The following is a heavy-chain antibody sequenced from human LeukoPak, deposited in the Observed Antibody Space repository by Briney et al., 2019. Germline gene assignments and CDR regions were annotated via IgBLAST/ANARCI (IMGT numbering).Heavy chain of an antibody. D-gene: IGHD1-1*01. J-gene: IGHJ4*02. Sequence: QPGGSLRLSCAASGFTFSAYSLTWVRQAPGKGLEWVANIKQDGSEKYYVDSVKGRFTISRDNAKNSLYLQMNSLRAEDTAVYYCARQGDPGPYNWNDIEGVYFDYWGQGTLVTVSS. CDR2: IKQDGSEK. CDR1: GFTFSAYS. CDR3: ARQGDPGPYNWNDIEGVYFDY. V-gene: IGHV3-7*01.